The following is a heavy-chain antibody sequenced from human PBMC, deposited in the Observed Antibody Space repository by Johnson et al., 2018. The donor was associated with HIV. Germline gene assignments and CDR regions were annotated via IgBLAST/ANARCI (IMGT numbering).Heavy chain of an antibody. J-gene: IGHJ3*01. D-gene: IGHD6-13*01. Sequence: EVQLVESGGGVVQPGRSLRLSCAASGFTFSSYAMHWVRQAPGKGLEWVANIKQDGSEKYYVDSVKGRFTISRDNAKNSLYLQMNSLRAEDTAVYYCARDDTGYSSSFDAFEVWGQGTMVTVSS. CDR2: IKQDGSEK. CDR3: ARDDTGYSSSFDAFEV. CDR1: GFTFSSYA. V-gene: IGHV3-7*03.